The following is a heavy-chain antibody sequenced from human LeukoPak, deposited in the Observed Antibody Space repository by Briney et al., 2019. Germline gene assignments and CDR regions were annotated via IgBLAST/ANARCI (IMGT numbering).Heavy chain of an antibody. V-gene: IGHV5-51*01. Sequence: GESLKISCKGSGYSFTSYWIGWVRQMPGKGLEWMGIIYPGDSDTRYSPSFQGQVTISADKSISTAYLQWSSLKASDTAMYYCARHVGPSMSSSWYDPAFDYWGQGNLVTVSS. J-gene: IGHJ4*02. D-gene: IGHD6-13*01. CDR2: IYPGDSDT. CDR3: ARHVGPSMSSSWYDPAFDY. CDR1: GYSFTSYW.